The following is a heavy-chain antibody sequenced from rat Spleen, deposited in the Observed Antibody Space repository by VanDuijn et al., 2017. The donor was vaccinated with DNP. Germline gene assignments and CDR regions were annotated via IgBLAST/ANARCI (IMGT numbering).Heavy chain of an antibody. CDR1: GFTFNNYY. V-gene: IGHV5-27*01. CDR2: ISTSGGST. D-gene: IGHD1-4*01. CDR3: TGTGINFDY. J-gene: IGHJ2*01. Sequence: EVQLVESGGDLVQPGGSLKLSCIASGFTFNNYYMTWIRQAPKKGLEWVATISTSGGSTYYRDSVKGRFTISRDNAKSTLYLQMDSLRSEDTATYYCTGTGINFDYWGQGVMVTVSS.